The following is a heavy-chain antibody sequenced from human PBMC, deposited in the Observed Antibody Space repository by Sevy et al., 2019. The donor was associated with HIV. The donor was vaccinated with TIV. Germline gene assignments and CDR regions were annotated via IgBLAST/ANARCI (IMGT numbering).Heavy chain of an antibody. V-gene: IGHV1-69*13. J-gene: IGHJ6*02. D-gene: IGHD1-26*01. CDR3: ARMGIGRDYYYYYGMDV. Sequence: ASVKVSCKASGGTFSSYAISWVRQAPGQGLEWMGGIIPIFGTANYAQKFQGRVTITADESTSTAYMELSSLRSEDTAVYYCARMGIGRDYYYYYGMDVWGQGTTVIVSS. CDR1: GGTFSSYA. CDR2: IIPIFGTA.